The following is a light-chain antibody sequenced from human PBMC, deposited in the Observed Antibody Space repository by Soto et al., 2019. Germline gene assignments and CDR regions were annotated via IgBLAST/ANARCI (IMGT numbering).Light chain of an antibody. J-gene: IGKJ4*01. Sequence: DIQMTQSPSTLSASVGDRVTITCRASQSISNWLAWYQQKPGKAPKLLIYKASTLESGVPSRFSGSGSGTEFTLTISSLQPDDFATYYRQQYNSISLLTFGGGTKVDIK. V-gene: IGKV1-5*03. CDR3: QQYNSISLLT. CDR1: QSISNW. CDR2: KAS.